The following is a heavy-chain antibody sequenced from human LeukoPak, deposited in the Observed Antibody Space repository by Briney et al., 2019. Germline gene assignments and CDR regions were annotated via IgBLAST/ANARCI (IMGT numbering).Heavy chain of an antibody. V-gene: IGHV4-59*01. J-gene: IGHJ3*02. Sequence: SETLSLTCTVSGDSISNYYRNRIRQPPGKGLEWIGYIYYSGSTNYNPSLKSRVTISINTSKNQFSLKLNSVTAADTAIYYCATSYSGSYNDAFDIWGQGTMITVSS. D-gene: IGHD1-26*01. CDR3: ATSYSGSYNDAFDI. CDR1: GDSISNYY. CDR2: IYYSGST.